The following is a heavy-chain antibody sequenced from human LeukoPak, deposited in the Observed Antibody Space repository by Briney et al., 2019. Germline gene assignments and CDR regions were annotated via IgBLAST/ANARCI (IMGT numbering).Heavy chain of an antibody. J-gene: IGHJ6*03. CDR3: ARDGLSQLPFYYYYMDV. D-gene: IGHD2-2*01. V-gene: IGHV1-8*01. Sequence: ASVKVSCKASGYTFTSYDINWVRQATGQGLEWMGWMNPNSGNTGYAQKFQGRVTMTRNTSINTAYMELSSLRSEDTAVYYCARDGLSQLPFYYYYMDVWGKGTTVTVSS. CDR1: GYTFTSYD. CDR2: MNPNSGNT.